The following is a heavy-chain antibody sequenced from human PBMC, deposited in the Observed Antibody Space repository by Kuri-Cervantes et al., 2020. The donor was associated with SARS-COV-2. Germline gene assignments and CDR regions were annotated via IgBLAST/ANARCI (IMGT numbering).Heavy chain of an antibody. Sequence: GESLKISCAASGFTFSNAWMSWVRQAPGKGLEWVGRIKSKTDGGTTDYAAPVKGRFTISRDDSKNTPYLQMNSLKTEDTAVYYCTTDRVIVVVPAAPSGYSGYEMPDYWGQGTLVTVSS. CDR3: TTDRVIVVVPAAPSGYSGYEMPDY. V-gene: IGHV3-15*01. J-gene: IGHJ4*02. CDR2: IKSKTDGGTT. CDR1: GFTFSNAW. D-gene: IGHD2-2*01.